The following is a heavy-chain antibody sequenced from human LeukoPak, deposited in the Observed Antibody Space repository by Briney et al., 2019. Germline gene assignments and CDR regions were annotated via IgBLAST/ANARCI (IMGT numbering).Heavy chain of an antibody. CDR2: IYYDGSNK. D-gene: IGHD3-9*01. CDR1: GFTFSSYT. J-gene: IGHJ6*02. V-gene: IGHV3-30*04. CDR3: ARDGYVYLDNLTGPIGGYYYYGMDV. Sequence: GGSLRLSCAASGFTFSSYTMHWVRQAPGKGLEWVAGIYYDGSNKYYADSVKGRFTISRDNSKNTLYLQMNSLRAEDTAVYYCARDGYVYLDNLTGPIGGYYYYGMDVWGQGSTVTVSS.